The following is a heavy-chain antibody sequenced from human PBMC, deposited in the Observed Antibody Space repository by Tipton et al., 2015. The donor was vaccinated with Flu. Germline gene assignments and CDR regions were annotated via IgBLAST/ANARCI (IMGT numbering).Heavy chain of an antibody. V-gene: IGHV1-18*04. CDR1: GYTFTSYG. J-gene: IGHJ6*03. CDR2: ISAYNGNT. CDR3: ARDGMDCSSTSCYLNYMDV. D-gene: IGHD2-2*01. Sequence: QLVQSGAEVKKPGASVKVSCKASGYTFTSYGISWVRQAPGQGLEWMGWISAYNGNTNYAQKLQGRVTMTTDTSTSTAYMELRSLRSDDTAVYYCARDGMDCSSTSCYLNYMDVWGKGTTVTVSS.